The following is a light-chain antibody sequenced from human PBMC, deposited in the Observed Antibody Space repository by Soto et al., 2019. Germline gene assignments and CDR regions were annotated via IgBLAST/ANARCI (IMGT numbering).Light chain of an antibody. V-gene: IGLV2-14*01. CDR2: DVS. Sequence: QSALTQPASVSGSPGQSITISCTGTSSDVGGYNYVSWYQQHPGKAPKLMIYDVSNRPSGVSNRFSGSTSGNTASLTISGLQAEDEADYCCRSYTSSSTRVFGTGTKVTVL. CDR3: RSYTSSSTRV. CDR1: SSDVGGYNY. J-gene: IGLJ1*01.